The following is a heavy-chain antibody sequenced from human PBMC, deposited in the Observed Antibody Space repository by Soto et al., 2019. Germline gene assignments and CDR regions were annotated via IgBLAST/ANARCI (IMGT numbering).Heavy chain of an antibody. D-gene: IGHD1-26*01. Sequence: QVQLVQSGAEVKKPGSSVKVSCNASGGTFSRYAITWVRQAPGQGLEWMGGIIPILGSANYAQKFQERVTITADESTSTTYMELSSRRSEDAAVYYCASRERVDAFDIWGQGTMVTVSS. CDR3: ASRERVDAFDI. CDR1: GGTFSRYA. V-gene: IGHV1-69*01. J-gene: IGHJ3*02. CDR2: IIPILGSA.